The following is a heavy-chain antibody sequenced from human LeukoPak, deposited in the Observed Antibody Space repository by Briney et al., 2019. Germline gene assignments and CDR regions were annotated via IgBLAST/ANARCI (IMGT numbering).Heavy chain of an antibody. V-gene: IGHV3-7*01. J-gene: IGHJ4*02. CDR1: GFTLSSYW. CDR3: ARNKIEGPTKLDY. D-gene: IGHD1-1*01. CDR2: IKQDESEK. Sequence: GGSLRLSCAASGFTLSSYWMSWVRQAPGKGLEWVANIKQDESEKYYVDSVKGRFTISRDNAKNSLYLQMNSLRAEDTAVYYCARNKIEGPTKLDYWGQGILVTVSS.